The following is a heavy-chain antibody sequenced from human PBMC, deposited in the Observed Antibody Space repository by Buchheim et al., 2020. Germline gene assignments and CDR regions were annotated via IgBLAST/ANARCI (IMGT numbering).Heavy chain of an antibody. J-gene: IGHJ3*02. CDR2: IHADSGTT. Sequence: EEQLLESGGGLVQPGGSLRLSCTASGFTFSNYAMSWVRQGPGKGLEWVSAIHADSGTTYYADSVKGRFTISRDNSKSTLYLQMNSLRDEDTALYYCAKDFYSYGGHAFDIWGQGT. V-gene: IGHV3-23*01. CDR3: AKDFYSYGGHAFDI. CDR1: GFTFSNYA. D-gene: IGHD5-18*01.